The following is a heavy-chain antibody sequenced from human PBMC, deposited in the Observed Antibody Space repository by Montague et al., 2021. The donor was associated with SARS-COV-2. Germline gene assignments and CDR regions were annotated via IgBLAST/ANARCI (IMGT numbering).Heavy chain of an antibody. V-gene: IGHV3-33*01. D-gene: IGHD5-24*01. CDR3: ARVWYGYNWGTFDY. CDR2: IWYDGSNK. CDR1: GFTFSSYG. J-gene: IGHJ4*02. Sequence: SLRLSCAASGFTFSSYGMHWVRQAPGKGLEWVAVIWYDGSNKYYADSVKGRFTISRDNSKNTLYLQMNSLRAEDTAVYYCARVWYGYNWGTFDYWGQGTLVTVSS.